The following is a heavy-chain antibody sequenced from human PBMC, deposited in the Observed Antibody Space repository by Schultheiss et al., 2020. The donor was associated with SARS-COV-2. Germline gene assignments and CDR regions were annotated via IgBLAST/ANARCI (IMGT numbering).Heavy chain of an antibody. CDR2: IWYDGSNK. J-gene: IGHJ4*02. V-gene: IGHV3-33*01. CDR1: GFTFSSYG. D-gene: IGHD5-18*01. CDR3: ARGRQLGPLFFY. Sequence: GGSLRLSCAASGFTFSSYGMHWVRQAPGKGLEWVAVIWYDGSNKYYADSVKGRFTISRDNAKNSLYLQMNSLRAEDTAVYYCARGRQLGPLFFYWGQGTLVTVSS.